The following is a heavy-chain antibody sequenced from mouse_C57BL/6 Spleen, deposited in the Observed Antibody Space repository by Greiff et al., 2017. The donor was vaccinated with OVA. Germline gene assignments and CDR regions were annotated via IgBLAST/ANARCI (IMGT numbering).Heavy chain of an antibody. CDR2: IDPSVSET. CDR3: ASIDSSGYDY. D-gene: IGHD3-2*02. J-gene: IGHJ2*01. Sequence: FQLQHPGAALLSPGSSVKLSFQPSGYPFTTSSFLWLPPMPIQGLAWIGNIDPSVSETHYNQKFKDKATLTVDKSSSTAYMQLSSLTSEDSAVYYCASIDSSGYDYWGQGTTLTVSS. CDR1: GYPFTTSS. V-gene: IGHV1-52*01.